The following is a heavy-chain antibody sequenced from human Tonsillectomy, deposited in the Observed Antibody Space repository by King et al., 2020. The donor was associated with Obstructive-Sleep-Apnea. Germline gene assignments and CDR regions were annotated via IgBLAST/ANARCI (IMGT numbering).Heavy chain of an antibody. CDR2: ISSSTSTI. V-gene: IGHV3-48*04. CDR3: ATGGPDAFDF. CDR1: GITFSSYS. D-gene: IGHD3-16*01. J-gene: IGHJ3*01. Sequence: QLVQSGGGLVQPGGSLRLSCAASGITFSSYSMTWVRQAPGKGLEWVSYISSSTSTINYADSVKGRFTISRDNAKNSLYLQMNSLRAADTAVYYCATGGPDAFDFWGRGTMVTVSS.